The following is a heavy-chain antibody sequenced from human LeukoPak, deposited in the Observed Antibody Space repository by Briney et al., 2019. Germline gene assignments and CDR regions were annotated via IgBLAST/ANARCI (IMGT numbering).Heavy chain of an antibody. J-gene: IGHJ3*02. CDR2: VYPANSEV. Sequence: GESLKISCKGAGYSFADYWTGWVRQMPGKGLEWMGIVYPANSEVKYSPSFRGQVTISADKSISTAYLQWSSLKASDTAMYYCARAKDVVVVYARKDPFEIWGQGTMVTVSS. CDR3: ARAKDVVVVYARKDPFEI. D-gene: IGHD2-15*01. CDR1: GYSFADYW. V-gene: IGHV5-51*01.